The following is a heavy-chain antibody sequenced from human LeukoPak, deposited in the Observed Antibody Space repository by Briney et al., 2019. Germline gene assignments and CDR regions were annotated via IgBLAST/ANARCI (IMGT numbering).Heavy chain of an antibody. Sequence: GGSLRLSCAASGFTFNNYAMSWVRQAPGKGLEWVSAISGSGGSTYYADSVKGRFTISRDNSKNTLYLQVNSLRAEDTAVYYCVKEHYYDSSGYSDYWGQGTLVTVSS. CDR3: VKEHYYDSSGYSDY. J-gene: IGHJ4*02. V-gene: IGHV3-23*01. CDR2: ISGSGGST. CDR1: GFTFNNYA. D-gene: IGHD3-22*01.